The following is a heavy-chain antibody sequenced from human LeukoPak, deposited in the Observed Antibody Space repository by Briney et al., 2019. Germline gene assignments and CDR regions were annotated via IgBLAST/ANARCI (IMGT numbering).Heavy chain of an antibody. D-gene: IGHD3-10*01. CDR2: INSGGDQT. Sequence: GGSLRLSCAASGFTFSSYAMSWVRQAPEKGLEFVSAINSGGDQTFYADSVRGRFTISRDNSKSTVFLQMNNLRAEDTAVYYCAIRTPASAWYDNWGQGTLVTVSS. CDR3: AIRTPASAWYDN. CDR1: GFTFSSYA. J-gene: IGHJ5*02. V-gene: IGHV3-23*01.